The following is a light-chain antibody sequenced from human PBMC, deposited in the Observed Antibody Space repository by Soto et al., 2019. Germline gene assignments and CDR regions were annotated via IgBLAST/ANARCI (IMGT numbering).Light chain of an antibody. CDR2: AAS. CDR1: QTISNF. J-gene: IGKJ2*01. V-gene: IGKV1-39*01. Sequence: DIQMTRSPSSLSASVGDRVAISCRASQTISNFLNWYQQEPGKAPKLLIFAASILQSGVPSRFSGSGSGTNFTLTINSLQPEDFASYFCEQTSSPPYTFGQGTKVEI. CDR3: EQTSSPPYT.